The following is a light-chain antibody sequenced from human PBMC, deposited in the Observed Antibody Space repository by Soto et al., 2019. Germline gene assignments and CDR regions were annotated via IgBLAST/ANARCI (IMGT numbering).Light chain of an antibody. CDR1: QSVSSSY. V-gene: IGKV3-15*01. CDR3: QPYSNWPLT. CDR2: DTS. J-gene: IGKJ4*01. Sequence: HSRAAVSLYQGERAILSCGASQSVSSSYLAWYQQKPGQAPRLLIYDTSTRATGVPTRFSGSRSGAEFTLTIICLQFENFAAYFCQPYSNWPLTSGGRPKVDI.